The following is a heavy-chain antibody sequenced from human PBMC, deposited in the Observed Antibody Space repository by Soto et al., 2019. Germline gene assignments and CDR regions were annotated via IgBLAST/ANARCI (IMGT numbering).Heavy chain of an antibody. CDR3: ATQGFYRMGV. CDR1: GDSITGDNW. J-gene: IGHJ6*02. V-gene: IGHV4-4*02. CDR2: IHHSGAT. Sequence: QVQLQESGPALVQPSGTLSLTCAVSGDSITGDNWWSWVRQPPGKGLEWIGEIHHSGATNYNPSLKSRVTISVDKSKNQFSLKLNSVTAADTAMFYCATQGFYRMGVWGRGTTVTVSS.